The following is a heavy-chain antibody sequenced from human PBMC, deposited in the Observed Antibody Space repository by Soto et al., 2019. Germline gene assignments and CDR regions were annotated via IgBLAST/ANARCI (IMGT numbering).Heavy chain of an antibody. V-gene: IGHV3-33*01. CDR2: IWYDGSNK. CDR1: GFTFSSYG. D-gene: IGHD2-15*01. CDR3: ASDGGPGWYYFDY. J-gene: IGHJ4*02. Sequence: QVQLVESGGGVVQPGRSLRLSCAASGFTFSSYGMHWVRQAPGKGLEWVAVIWYDGSNKYYADSVKGRFTISRDNSKNTLDLQLNGRRAGDPAVSYCASDGGPGWYYFDYWGQGTLVTVSS.